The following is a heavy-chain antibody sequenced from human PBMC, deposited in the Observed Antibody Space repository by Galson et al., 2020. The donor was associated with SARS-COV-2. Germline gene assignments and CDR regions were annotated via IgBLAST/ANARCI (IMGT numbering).Heavy chain of an antibody. CDR3: ARWGPYNWNDSAFDP. Sequence: SETLSLTCTVSGYSISSGYYWGWIRQPPGKGLEWIGSIYHSGSTYYNPSLKSRVTISVDTSKNQFSLKLSSVTAADTAVYYCARWGPYNWNDSAFDPWGQGTLVTVSS. D-gene: IGHD1-20*01. CDR2: IYHSGST. V-gene: IGHV4-38-2*02. J-gene: IGHJ5*02. CDR1: GYSISSGYY.